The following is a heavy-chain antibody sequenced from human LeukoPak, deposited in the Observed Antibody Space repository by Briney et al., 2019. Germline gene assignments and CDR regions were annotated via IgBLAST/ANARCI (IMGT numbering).Heavy chain of an antibody. D-gene: IGHD5-18*01. CDR2: FEPEDGET. CDR1: GYTLTELS. Sequence: ASVKVSCKVSGYTLTELSMHWVRQAPGKGLEWMGGFEPEDGETIYAQKFQGRVTMTEDTSTDTAYMELSSLRSEDTAVYYCATALGYSYGFDYWGQGTLVTVSS. CDR3: ATALGYSYGFDY. V-gene: IGHV1-24*01. J-gene: IGHJ4*02.